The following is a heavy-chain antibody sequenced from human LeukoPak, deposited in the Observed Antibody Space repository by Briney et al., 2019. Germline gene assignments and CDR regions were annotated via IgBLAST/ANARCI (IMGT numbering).Heavy chain of an antibody. Sequence: PGGSLRLSCAASGFTVSSNYMSWVRQAPGKGLEWVSVIYSGGSTYYADSVKGRFTISRDNSKNTLYLRMNSLRAEDTAVYYCAREQSPYYYYGMDVWGQGTTVTVSS. V-gene: IGHV3-66*01. CDR2: IYSGGST. CDR1: GFTVSSNY. D-gene: IGHD5-24*01. J-gene: IGHJ6*02. CDR3: AREQSPYYYYGMDV.